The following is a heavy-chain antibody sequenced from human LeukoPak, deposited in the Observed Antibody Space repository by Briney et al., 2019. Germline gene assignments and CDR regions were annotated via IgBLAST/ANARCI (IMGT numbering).Heavy chain of an antibody. CDR3: ARGPTTVVTPDRYFDY. Sequence: SETLSLTCTVSGGSVSRGSYYWSWIRQPPGKGLEWIGYIYYSGSTNYNPSLKSRVTISVDTSKNQFSLKLSSVTAADTAVYYCARGPTTVVTPDRYFDYWGQGTLVTVSS. D-gene: IGHD4-23*01. CDR1: GGSVSRGSYY. V-gene: IGHV4-61*01. J-gene: IGHJ4*02. CDR2: IYYSGST.